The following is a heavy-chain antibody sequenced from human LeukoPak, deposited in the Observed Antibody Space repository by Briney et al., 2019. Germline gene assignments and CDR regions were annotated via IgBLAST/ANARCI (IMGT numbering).Heavy chain of an antibody. Sequence: GGSLRLSCAASGSTFSSNVMSWVRQAPGKGLEWVSTISGSGGSTYDADSVKGRFTISRDNSKNTLYLQMNSLRAEDTAVYYCAKGGYYDNSGPFDIWGQGTMVTVSS. D-gene: IGHD3-22*01. J-gene: IGHJ3*02. CDR2: ISGSGGST. CDR3: AKGGYYDNSGPFDI. V-gene: IGHV3-23*01. CDR1: GSTFSSNV.